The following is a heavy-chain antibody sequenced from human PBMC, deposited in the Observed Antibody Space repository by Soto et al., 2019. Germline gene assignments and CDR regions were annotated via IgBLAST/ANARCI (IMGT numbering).Heavy chain of an antibody. D-gene: IGHD3-22*01. CDR1: GDSIRNRNYY. CDR2: RYDDGST. CDR3: ARGIYEVSSGYYLDV. V-gene: IGHV4-39*01. Sequence: LQLQESGPGLVKPSETLSLTCTVFGDSIRNRNYYWGWIRQPPGKGLEWIVSRYDDGSTFYNPSLKGRIRVFIDTSKKQFSLKMTSVTAADKAVYYCARGIYEVSSGYYLDVWGQGNLVTVSS. J-gene: IGHJ4*02.